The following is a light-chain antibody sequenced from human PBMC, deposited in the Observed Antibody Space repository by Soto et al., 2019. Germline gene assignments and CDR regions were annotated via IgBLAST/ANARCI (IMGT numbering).Light chain of an antibody. CDR2: KAS. CDR3: QQYNDKWT. J-gene: IGKJ1*01. V-gene: IGKV1-5*03. Sequence: DIQMTQSPSTPSASVGDRVTITCRASQSISSWLAWYQQKPGKAPNLLIYKASSLQSGVPSRFSGSASGTEFTLTISSLQPDDCGTYYCQQYNDKWTFGQGTKV. CDR1: QSISSW.